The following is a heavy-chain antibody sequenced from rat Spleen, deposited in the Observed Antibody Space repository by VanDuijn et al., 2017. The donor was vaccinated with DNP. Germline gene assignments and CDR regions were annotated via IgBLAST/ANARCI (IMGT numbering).Heavy chain of an antibody. Sequence: EVQLVESGGDLVQPGRSLKLSCVASGFTFNNYWMTWIRQVPGKGLEWVASITSSGGSTYYPDSVKGRFTISRDNAKNTLYLQMNSLRSEDTATYYCAREDYYSSSWGGAMDAWGQGTSVTVSS. D-gene: IGHD1-2*01. J-gene: IGHJ4*01. CDR2: ITSSGGST. V-gene: IGHV5-31*01. CDR1: GFTFNNYW. CDR3: AREDYYSSSWGGAMDA.